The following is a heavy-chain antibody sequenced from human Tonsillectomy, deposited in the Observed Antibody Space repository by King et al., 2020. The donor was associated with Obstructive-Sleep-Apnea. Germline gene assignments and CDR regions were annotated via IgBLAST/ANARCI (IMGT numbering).Heavy chain of an antibody. CDR3: ARVSRGSYSAPFDY. D-gene: IGHD3-10*01. Sequence: VQLQESGPGLVKPSQTLSLTCTVSGGSISSGGYYWSWIRQHPGKGLDWIGYIYYSGSTYYNPSLKNRVTISVAPSKNQFSLKLSSVTAADTAVYYCARVSRGSYSAPFDYWGQGTLVTVSS. CDR1: GGSISSGGYY. V-gene: IGHV4-31*03. J-gene: IGHJ4*02. CDR2: IYYSGST.